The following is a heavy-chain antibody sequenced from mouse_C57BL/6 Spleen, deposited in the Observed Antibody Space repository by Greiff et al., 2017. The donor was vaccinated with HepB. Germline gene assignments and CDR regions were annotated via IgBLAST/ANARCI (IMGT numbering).Heavy chain of an antibody. CDR3: ARRAYGSRSYFDY. CDR1: GYTFTSYW. D-gene: IGHD1-1*01. J-gene: IGHJ2*01. CDR2: IDPSDSYT. Sequence: QVQLQQPGAELVKPGASVKLSCKASGYTFTSYWMQWVKQRPGQGLEWIGEIDPSDSYTNYNQKFKGKATLTVDTSSSTAYMQLSSLTSEDSAVYYWARRAYGSRSYFDYWGQGTTLTVSS. V-gene: IGHV1-50*01.